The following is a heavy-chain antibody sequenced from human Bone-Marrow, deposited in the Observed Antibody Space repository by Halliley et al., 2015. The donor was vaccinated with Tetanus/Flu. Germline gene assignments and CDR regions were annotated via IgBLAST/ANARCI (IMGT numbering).Heavy chain of an antibody. CDR3: ARGLRGWFGELFDY. D-gene: IGHD3-10*01. Sequence: WMGWISADNGYTKAAQRLQDRVAMTTETSTSTVYMELSSLTSDDTAVYYCARGLRGWFGELFDYWGQGTLVTVSS. V-gene: IGHV1-18*01. J-gene: IGHJ4*02. CDR2: ISADNGYT.